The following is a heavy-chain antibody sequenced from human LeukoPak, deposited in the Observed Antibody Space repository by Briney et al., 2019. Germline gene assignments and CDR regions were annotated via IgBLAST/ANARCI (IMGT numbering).Heavy chain of an antibody. V-gene: IGHV1-69*13. CDR1: GDTFISYA. CDR3: ARGGYYYDSSGYSHLPDY. D-gene: IGHD3-22*01. CDR2: IIPIVGTT. Sequence: ASVTVSFKASGDTFISYAFSWVRQAPGQGLEWMGGIIPIVGTTNYAQMLQGRVTITADESTSTAYMELSSLRSEDTAVYYCARGGYYYDSSGYSHLPDYWGQGTLVTVSA. J-gene: IGHJ4*02.